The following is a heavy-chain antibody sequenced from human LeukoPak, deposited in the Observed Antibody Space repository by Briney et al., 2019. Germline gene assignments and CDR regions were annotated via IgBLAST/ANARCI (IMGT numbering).Heavy chain of an antibody. V-gene: IGHV4-39*01. CDR2: IYYSGST. Sequence: SETLSLTCTVSGGSISSSSYYWGWIRQPPGKGLEWIGSIYYSGSTYYNPSLKSRVTISVDTSKNQFSLKLSSVTAADTAVYYCARPSLTTVTTKALDAFDIWGQGTMVTASS. CDR3: ARPSLTTVTTKALDAFDI. CDR1: GGSISSSSYY. J-gene: IGHJ3*02. D-gene: IGHD4-17*01.